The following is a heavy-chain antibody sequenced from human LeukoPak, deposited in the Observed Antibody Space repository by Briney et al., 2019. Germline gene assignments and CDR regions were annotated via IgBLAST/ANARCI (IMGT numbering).Heavy chain of an antibody. D-gene: IGHD3-3*01. CDR3: ARDYWFFD. V-gene: IGHV3-48*02. CDR2: ISSSSSTI. CDR1: GFTFGTYI. J-gene: IGHJ4*02. Sequence: GGSLRLSCAASGFTFGTYIMNWVRQAPGKGLEWVSYISSSSSTIYYADSVKGRFTISRDNARDSLYLQMNSLRDEDTAVYYCARDYWFFDWGQGTLVTVSS.